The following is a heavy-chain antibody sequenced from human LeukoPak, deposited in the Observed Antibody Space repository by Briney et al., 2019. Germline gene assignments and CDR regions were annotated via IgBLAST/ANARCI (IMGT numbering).Heavy chain of an antibody. CDR3: AKGHDSSGYYYISY. V-gene: IGHV3-48*03. CDR1: GFTFSSYE. D-gene: IGHD3-22*01. CDR2: ISSSGSTI. J-gene: IGHJ4*02. Sequence: QPGGSLRLSCAASGFTFSSYEMNWVRQAPGKGLEWVSYISSSGSTIYYADSVKGRFTISRDNSKNTLYLQMNSLRAEDTAVYYCAKGHDSSGYYYISYWGQGTLVTVSS.